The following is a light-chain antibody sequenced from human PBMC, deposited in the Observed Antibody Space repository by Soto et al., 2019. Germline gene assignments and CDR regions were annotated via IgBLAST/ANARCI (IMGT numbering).Light chain of an antibody. CDR2: GAS. CDR1: QSVSNNY. CDR3: QRRTHCPRT. Sequence: EIVLTQSPGTLSLSPGERATLSCRASQSVSNNYLALYQQKPGQAPRLLIYGASNRATGIPDRFSASGSGPDFTPTISRLEPEVFALYSSQRRTHCPRTSVQGPKV. J-gene: IGKJ1*01. V-gene: IGKV3-20*01.